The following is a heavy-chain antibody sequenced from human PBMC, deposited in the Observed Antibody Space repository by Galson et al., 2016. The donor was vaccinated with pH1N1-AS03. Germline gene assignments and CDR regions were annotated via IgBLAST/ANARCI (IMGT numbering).Heavy chain of an antibody. CDR2: INPKSGVT. J-gene: IGHJ6*02. V-gene: IGHV1-2*04. D-gene: IGHD2-2*01. CDR3: ARDPRGPCTSSTCPTAYYFGMDV. Sequence: SVKVSCKASGYIFTGFSINWVRQAPGQGLELMGWINPKSGVTNYAQKFQAWVTMTRDTPSSTAYMELSGLKSDDTAVYYCARDPRGPCTSSTCPTAYYFGMDVWGQRTTVIVSS. CDR1: GYIFTGFS.